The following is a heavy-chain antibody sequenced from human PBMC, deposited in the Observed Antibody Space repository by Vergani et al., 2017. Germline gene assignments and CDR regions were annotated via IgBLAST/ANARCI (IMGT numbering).Heavy chain of an antibody. J-gene: IGHJ2*01. V-gene: IGHV4-61*02. CDR2: IYTSGST. Sequence: QVQLQESGPGLVKPSQTLSLTCTVSGGSISSGSYYWSWIRQPAGKGLEWIGRIYTSGSTNYNPSLKSRVTISVDTSKNQFSLKLSSVTAADTAVYYCEKDQAWLPYMTTVTNGAWYFDLWGRGTLVTVSS. CDR1: GGSISSGSYY. D-gene: IGHD4-17*01. CDR3: EKDQAWLPYMTTVTNGAWYFDL.